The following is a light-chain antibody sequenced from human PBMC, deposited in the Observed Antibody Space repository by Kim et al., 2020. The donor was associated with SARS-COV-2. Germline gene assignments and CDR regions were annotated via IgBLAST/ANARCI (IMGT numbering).Light chain of an antibody. J-gene: IGLJ3*02. CDR3: QAWGSNINWV. CDR2: EDS. V-gene: IGLV3-1*01. CDR1: NLGNKY. Sequence: VSPGQTASISCSGENLGNKYVCWYQQKPGQPPVLVMYEDSKRPSGIPERFSGSNSGNTATLTISGTQAGDEAEYHCQAWGSNINWVFGGVTQLTVL.